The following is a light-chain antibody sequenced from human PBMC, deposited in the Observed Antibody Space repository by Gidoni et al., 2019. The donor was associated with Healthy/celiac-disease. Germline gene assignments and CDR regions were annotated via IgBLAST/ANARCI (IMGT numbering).Light chain of an antibody. CDR1: QSVNSN. Sequence: PGERATLSCRASQSVNSNLAWYQQKPGQAPRLLIYGASTRATGIPARFSGNGSGTEFTLTISSLQSEDFAVYYCQQYNNWPPLTFGGGTKVEIK. CDR2: GAS. V-gene: IGKV3-15*01. J-gene: IGKJ4*01. CDR3: QQYNNWPPLT.